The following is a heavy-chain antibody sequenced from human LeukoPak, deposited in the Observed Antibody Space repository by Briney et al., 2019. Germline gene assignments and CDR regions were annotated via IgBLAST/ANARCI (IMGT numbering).Heavy chain of an antibody. CDR1: GFTFSSYA. CDR2: FSGSGGRT. D-gene: IGHD2-21*02. V-gene: IGHV3-23*01. Sequence: GGSLRLSCAASGFTFSSYAMSWVRQAPGTGLEWVSAFSGSGGRTDYAESVKGRFTISRDNSKNTLYLQMNSLRVEDTAVYYCANSYCGGDCYLPWGQGTLVTVSS. J-gene: IGHJ5*02. CDR3: ANSYCGGDCYLP.